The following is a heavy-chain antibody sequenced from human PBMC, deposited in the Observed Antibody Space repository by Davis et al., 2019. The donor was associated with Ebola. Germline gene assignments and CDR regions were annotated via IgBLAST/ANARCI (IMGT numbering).Heavy chain of an antibody. Sequence: PGGSLRLSCAASGFTFSSFGMHWVRQAPGKGLVWLALIWYDGSNEYYADSVKGRFTISRDNSKSTLFLQMNSLRDEDTAVYYCAAINYDIFTGYYQDYWGQGTQVTVSS. CDR3: AAINYDIFTGYYQDY. CDR2: IWYDGSNE. CDR1: GFTFSSFG. V-gene: IGHV3-33*01. D-gene: IGHD3-9*01. J-gene: IGHJ4*02.